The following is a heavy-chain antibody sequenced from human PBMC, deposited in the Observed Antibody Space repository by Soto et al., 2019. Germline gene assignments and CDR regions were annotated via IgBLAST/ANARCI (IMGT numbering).Heavy chain of an antibody. CDR1: GYTFSRYG. CDR2: ISGYNGDT. Sequence: QGQLVQSGGEVKKPGASVKVSCKTSGYTFSRYGISWVRQAPGQGLEWMGWISGYNGDTNYARKLQGRVSMTIDTSTNTAYMELRSLTSDDTAVYYCAKNGQPPYYYYGLDVWGQGTTVTVSS. D-gene: IGHD2-8*01. CDR3: AKNGQPPYYYYGLDV. J-gene: IGHJ6*02. V-gene: IGHV1-18*01.